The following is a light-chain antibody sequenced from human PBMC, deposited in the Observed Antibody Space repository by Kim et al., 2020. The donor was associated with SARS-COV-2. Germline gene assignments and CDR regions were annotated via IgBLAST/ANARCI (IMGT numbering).Light chain of an antibody. V-gene: IGKV1-9*01. CDR3: QQLSNYPLT. Sequence: IQLTQSPSSLSASVGDRVTITCRASQDISSYFAWYQQKPGEAPKLLIYAASTLQSGVPSRFSGSGSGTDFTLTINDLQPEDCATYYCQQLSNYPLTFGQGTKVDIK. CDR2: AAS. CDR1: QDISSY. J-gene: IGKJ1*01.